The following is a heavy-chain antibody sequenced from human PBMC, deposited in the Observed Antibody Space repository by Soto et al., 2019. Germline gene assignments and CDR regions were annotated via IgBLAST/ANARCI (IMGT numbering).Heavy chain of an antibody. J-gene: IGHJ4*02. D-gene: IGHD2-21*01. Sequence: GGSLRLSCAASGFTFSDHYMDWVRQAPGKGLEWVGRCRNKANSYTTEYAASVRDRFTVSREDSTNSLYLQMNSLKTEDTAVYYCARVRGGDGFNLNYWGQGTLVTVSS. CDR1: GFTFSDHY. CDR2: CRNKANSYTT. CDR3: ARVRGGDGFNLNY. V-gene: IGHV3-72*01.